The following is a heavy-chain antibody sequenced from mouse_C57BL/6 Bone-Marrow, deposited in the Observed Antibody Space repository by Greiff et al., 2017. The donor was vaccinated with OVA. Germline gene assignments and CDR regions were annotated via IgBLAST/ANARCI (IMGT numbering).Heavy chain of an antibody. V-gene: IGHV5-9-1*02. J-gene: IGHJ4*01. Sequence: DVQLVESREGLVKPGGSLKLSCAASGFTFSSYAMSWVRQTPEKRLEWVAYISSGGDYIYYADTVKGRFTISRDNARNTLYLQMSSLKSEDTAMYYCTRDGNWAYAMDYWGQGTSVTVSS. CDR1: GFTFSSYA. D-gene: IGHD4-1*01. CDR2: ISSGGDYI. CDR3: TRDGNWAYAMDY.